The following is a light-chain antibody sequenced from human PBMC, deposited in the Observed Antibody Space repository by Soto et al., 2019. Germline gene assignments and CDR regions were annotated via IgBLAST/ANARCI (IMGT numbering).Light chain of an antibody. V-gene: IGKV3-15*01. CDR1: QSVGST. CDR2: DAS. CDR3: QQYNDRPET. Sequence: EIVITQSPVTLSVSPGERDTLSCRASQSVGSTLAWYQQKVGQAPRLLIYDASARATGIPARFSGSGSGTEFTLTISSLQSEDFAVYYCQQYNDRPETFGQGTKVDIK. J-gene: IGKJ1*01.